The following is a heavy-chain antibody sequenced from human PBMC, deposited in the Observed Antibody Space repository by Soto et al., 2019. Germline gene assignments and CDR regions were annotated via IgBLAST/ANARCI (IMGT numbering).Heavy chain of an antibody. CDR3: ARLLLPLDWNYAHVGAFHF. CDR2: VYPGDSGT. V-gene: IGHV5-51*01. CDR1: AYSFTSYW. Sequence: ESLPISCKASAYSFTSYWIGWVRQMPGKGLEWMAIVYPGDSGTRYSPSFQGRVIISADKSISTAYLQWKSLLASDTAMYYCARLLLPLDWNYAHVGAFHFWGPG. D-gene: IGHD1-7*01. J-gene: IGHJ3*01.